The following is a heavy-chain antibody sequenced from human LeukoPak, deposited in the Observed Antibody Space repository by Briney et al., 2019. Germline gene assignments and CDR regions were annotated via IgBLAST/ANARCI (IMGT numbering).Heavy chain of an antibody. Sequence: GGSLRLSCAASVFTFSSYEMNWVRQAPGKGLEWVSYISSSGSTKYYADSVKGRFTISRDNAKNSLYLQMNSPRAEDTAVYYCARDDPIDYWGQGTLVTVSS. CDR2: ISSSGSTK. J-gene: IGHJ4*02. CDR1: VFTFSSYE. V-gene: IGHV3-48*03. CDR3: ARDDPIDY.